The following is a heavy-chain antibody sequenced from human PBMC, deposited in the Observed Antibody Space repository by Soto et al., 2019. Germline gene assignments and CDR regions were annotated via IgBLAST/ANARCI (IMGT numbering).Heavy chain of an antibody. D-gene: IGHD3-10*01. J-gene: IGHJ4*02. V-gene: IGHV3-53*01. Sequence: GGSLRLSCAASELTVSSNYMSWVRQAPGKGLEWVSVIYSGGATYYADSVKGRFTISRDTSENTMHLQMNSLRVEDTAVYYCARVRGSGDLPRYFDYWGQGVLVTVSS. CDR2: IYSGGAT. CDR1: ELTVSSNY. CDR3: ARVRGSGDLPRYFDY.